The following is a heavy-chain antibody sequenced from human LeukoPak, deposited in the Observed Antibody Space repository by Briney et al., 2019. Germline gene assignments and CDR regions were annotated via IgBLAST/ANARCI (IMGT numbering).Heavy chain of an antibody. D-gene: IGHD5-24*01. Sequence: SVKVSCKASGGTFSSYAISWVRQAPGQGLEWMGGIIPIFGTANYAQKFQGRATITADESTSTAYMELSSLRSEDTAVYYCASLRRDGYNYGYYYGMDVWGQGTTVTVSS. CDR1: GGTFSSYA. CDR2: IIPIFGTA. J-gene: IGHJ6*02. CDR3: ASLRRDGYNYGYYYGMDV. V-gene: IGHV1-69*01.